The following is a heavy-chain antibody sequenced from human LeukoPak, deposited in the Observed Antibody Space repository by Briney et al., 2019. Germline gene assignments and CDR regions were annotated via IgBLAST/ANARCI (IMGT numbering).Heavy chain of an antibody. CDR2: ISAYNGNT. D-gene: IGHD4-17*01. V-gene: IGHV1-18*01. CDR1: GYTFTSYG. Sequence: ASVKVSCKASGYTFTSYGISWVRQAPGQGLEWMGWISAYNGNTNYAQKLQGRVTMTTDTSTSTAYMELRSLRSDDTAVYYCARGIRLRWLLEEDYYYMDVWGKGTTVTVSS. CDR3: ARGIRLRWLLEEDYYYMDV. J-gene: IGHJ6*03.